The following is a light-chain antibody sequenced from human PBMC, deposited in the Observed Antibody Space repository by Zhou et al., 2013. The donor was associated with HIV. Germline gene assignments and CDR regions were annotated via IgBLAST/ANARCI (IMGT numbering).Light chain of an antibody. Sequence: VLTQSPGTLHLSPGERAALSCRASQSVGNELAWYQQRPGLPPRLVIYDASNRATGIPARFSGSGSGTEFTLTISSLQSEDFAVYYCQQYNNRPPSTFGQGTKLEIK. J-gene: IGKJ2*01. CDR2: DAS. CDR3: QQYNNRPPST. CDR1: QSVGNE. V-gene: IGKV3-15*01.